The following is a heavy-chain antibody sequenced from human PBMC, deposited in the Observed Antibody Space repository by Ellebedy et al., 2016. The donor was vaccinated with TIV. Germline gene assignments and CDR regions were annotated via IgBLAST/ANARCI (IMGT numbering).Heavy chain of an antibody. J-gene: IGHJ4*02. CDR3: ARGEDYYGSGSLYYFDY. CDR2: ISSSSSYI. CDR1: GFTFSSYG. D-gene: IGHD3-10*01. V-gene: IGHV3-21*01. Sequence: GGSLRLPXAASGFTFSSYGMNWVRQAPGKGLEWVSSISSSSSYIYYADSVKGRFTISRDNAKNSLYLQMNSLRAEDTAVYYCARGEDYYGSGSLYYFDYWGQGTLVTVSS.